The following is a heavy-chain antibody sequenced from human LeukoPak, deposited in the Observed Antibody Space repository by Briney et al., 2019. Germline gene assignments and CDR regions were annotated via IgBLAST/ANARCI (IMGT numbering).Heavy chain of an antibody. V-gene: IGHV3-48*01. J-gene: IGHJ3*01. CDR1: GLNFETAG. CDR3: ATDRSRDAFHV. CDR2: IGSRSTTN. Sequence: PGGSLRLSCAASGLNFETAGMNWIRQGPDKGLEWLAFIGSRSTTNFYADSVRGRFTISRDNDKKSLFLEMSSLRAEDTAVYFCATDRSRDAFHVWGRGTMVTVSS. D-gene: IGHD5/OR15-5a*01.